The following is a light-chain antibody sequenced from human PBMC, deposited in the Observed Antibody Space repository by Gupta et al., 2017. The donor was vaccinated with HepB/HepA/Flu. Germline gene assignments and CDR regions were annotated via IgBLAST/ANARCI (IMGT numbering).Light chain of an antibody. J-gene: IGLJ2*01. CDR1: STDIGAYNL. CDR2: EVT. V-gene: IGLV2-23*02. Sequence: QSAPTQPASVSGSRGQSIPMSCTGTSTDIGAYNLVSWYQQLLGKAPTLIIYEVTKRPSGVSDRFAGSKSGNTASLTISGLQAQDGAQYYCCSYAGNSGLTFGGGTRLTVL. CDR3: CSYAGNSGLT.